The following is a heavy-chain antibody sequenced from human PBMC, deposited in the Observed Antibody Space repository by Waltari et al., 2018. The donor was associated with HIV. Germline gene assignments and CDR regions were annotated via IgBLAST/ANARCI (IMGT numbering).Heavy chain of an antibody. D-gene: IGHD3-22*01. J-gene: IGHJ4*02. CDR3: AKPRHYYDSSGLDY. V-gene: IGHV3-30*02. CDR1: GFTFSSYG. CDR2: IRYDGSNE. Sequence: TSGFTFSSYGMHWVRQAPGRGLEWVAFIRYDGSNEYYADSVKGRFTISRDNSKNTLYLQMNSLRAEDTAVYYCAKPRHYYDSSGLDYWGQGTLVTVSS.